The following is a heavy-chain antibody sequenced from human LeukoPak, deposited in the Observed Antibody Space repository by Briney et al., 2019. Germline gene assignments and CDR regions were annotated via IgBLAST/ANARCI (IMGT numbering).Heavy chain of an antibody. J-gene: IGHJ4*02. V-gene: IGHV3-23*01. CDR1: GFTLSTNA. Sequence: GGSLRLSCAASGFTLSTNAMSWVRQAPGKGLEWISGISGSGASTYYADSVKGRFTISRDDSRNTLYLQMNSLRGDDTAVYYCAKDVGKWESLHFFDYWGQGTLVTVSS. D-gene: IGHD1-26*01. CDR3: AKDVGKWESLHFFDY. CDR2: ISGSGAST.